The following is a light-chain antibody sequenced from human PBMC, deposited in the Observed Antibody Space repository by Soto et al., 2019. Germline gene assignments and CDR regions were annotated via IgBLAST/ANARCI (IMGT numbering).Light chain of an antibody. J-gene: IGKJ1*01. CDR3: QQYNP. V-gene: IGKV3-20*01. Sequence: GVTQSPGTLSLSPGERATLSCRASQSVSSSYLAWYQQKPGQAPRLLIYGASSRATGIPDRFSGSGSGTDFTLTITRLETEDFAVYSCQQYNPFAQRTKVAI. CDR1: QSVSSSY. CDR2: GAS.